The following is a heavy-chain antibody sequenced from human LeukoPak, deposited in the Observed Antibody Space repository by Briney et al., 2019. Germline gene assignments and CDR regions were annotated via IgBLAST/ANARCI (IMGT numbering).Heavy chain of an antibody. J-gene: IGHJ4*02. V-gene: IGHV3-48*02. CDR2: ISSSSSTI. CDR3: ARDHPYGSGTGDLDY. D-gene: IGHD3-10*01. Sequence: PGGSLRLSCAASGFTFSSYSMNWVRQAPGKGLEWVSYISSSSSTIYYADSVKGRFTISRDNAEHSLYLQMNSLKDEDTAVYYCARDHPYGSGTGDLDYWGQGTLVTVSS. CDR1: GFTFSSYS.